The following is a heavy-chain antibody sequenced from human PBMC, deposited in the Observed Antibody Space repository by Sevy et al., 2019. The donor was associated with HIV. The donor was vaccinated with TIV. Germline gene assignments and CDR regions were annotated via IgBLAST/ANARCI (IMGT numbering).Heavy chain of an antibody. J-gene: IGHJ4*02. D-gene: IGHD3-22*01. V-gene: IGHV1-24*01. CDR2: FAPEDGET. Sequence: ASVKVSCKVSGSTLSKLSMHWVRQAPGKGLEWMGRFAPEDGETIYSQKFQGRVTMSEDTSTDTGYMELSSLRSEDTAVYHCAAAREYYEDTSGYLDYWGQGTLVTVSS. CDR1: GSTLSKLS. CDR3: AAAREYYEDTSGYLDY.